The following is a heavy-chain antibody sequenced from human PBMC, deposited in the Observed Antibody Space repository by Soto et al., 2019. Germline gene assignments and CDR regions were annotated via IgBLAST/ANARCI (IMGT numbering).Heavy chain of an antibody. Sequence: ASVKVSCKASGYSFTAYFMHGVRQAAGQVLEWIGIVHPSGSNTTYAHKFQGRVTMTCDTSTTTVYMELSSLRYDDTAVYYCARAPYSSSSFFFDYWGQGTPVTVSS. D-gene: IGHD6-6*01. CDR1: GYSFTAYF. CDR3: ARAPYSSSSFFFDY. J-gene: IGHJ4*02. V-gene: IGHV1-46*01. CDR2: VHPSGSNT.